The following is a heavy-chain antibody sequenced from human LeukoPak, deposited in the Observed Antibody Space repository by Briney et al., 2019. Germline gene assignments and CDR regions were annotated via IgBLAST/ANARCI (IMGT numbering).Heavy chain of an antibody. V-gene: IGHV1-18*01. CDR1: GYTFTSYG. Sequence: ASVKVSCKASGYTFTSYGISWVRQAPGQGLEWMGWISAYNGNTNYAQKLQGRVTMATDTSTSTAYMELRSLRSDDTAVYYCAREREVGGYSYGLAYYYYMDVWGKGTTVTVSS. J-gene: IGHJ6*03. D-gene: IGHD5-18*01. CDR2: ISAYNGNT. CDR3: AREREVGGYSYGLAYYYYMDV.